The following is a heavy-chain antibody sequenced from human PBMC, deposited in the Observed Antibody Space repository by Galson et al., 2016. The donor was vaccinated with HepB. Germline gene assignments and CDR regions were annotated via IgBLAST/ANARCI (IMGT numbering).Heavy chain of an antibody. Sequence: QSGAEVKRPGESLRISCKGFGYSFNSYWINWVRQMPGKGLEWMGRIDPSDSYTDYSPSFQGHVTISADKSISTAYLHWSRLRASDTAMYYCASYCSVSSCYYKYYGRDVWAKGPRSPSP. V-gene: IGHV5-10-1*01. CDR2: IDPSDSYT. CDR3: ASYCSVSSCYYKYYGRDV. J-gene: IGHJ6*02. D-gene: IGHD2-15*01. CDR1: GYSFNSYW.